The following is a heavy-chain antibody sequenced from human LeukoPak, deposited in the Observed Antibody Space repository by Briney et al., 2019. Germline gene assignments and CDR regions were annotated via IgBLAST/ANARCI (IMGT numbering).Heavy chain of an antibody. J-gene: IGHJ4*02. Sequence: SETLSLTCTVSGYSINSGFYWGWLRQPPGKGLEWIGSIYHSATTHYNSSLKSRVTISVDTSKNQLSLKLSSVTAADTAVYYCARDARYGDYYFDYWGQGTLVTVSS. D-gene: IGHD4-17*01. V-gene: IGHV4-38-2*02. CDR2: IYHSATT. CDR1: GYSINSGFY. CDR3: ARDARYGDYYFDY.